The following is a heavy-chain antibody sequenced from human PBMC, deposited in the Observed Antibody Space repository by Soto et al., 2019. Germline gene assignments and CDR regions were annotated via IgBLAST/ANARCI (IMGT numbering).Heavy chain of an antibody. CDR1: GGSISSYY. V-gene: IGHV4-4*07. CDR3: ARNGGYCTNGVCSAYYYYYGMDV. CDR2: IYTSGST. D-gene: IGHD2-8*01. J-gene: IGHJ6*02. Sequence: SEALSLTCTVSGGSISSYYWSWIRQPAGKGLEWIGRIYTSGSTNYNPSLKSRVTMSVDTSKNQFSLKLSSVTAADTAVYYCARNGGYCTNGVCSAYYYYYGMDVWGQGTTVTV.